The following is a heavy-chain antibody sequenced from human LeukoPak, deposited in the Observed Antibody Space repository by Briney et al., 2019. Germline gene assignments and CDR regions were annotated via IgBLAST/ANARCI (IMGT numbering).Heavy chain of an antibody. D-gene: IGHD2-2*01. Sequence: PGGSLRLSCAASGFTFSSYAMSWVRQAPGKGLEWVSAISGSGGSTYYADSVKGRFTISRDNSKNTLYLQMNSLRAEDTAVYYCAKDRGDCSSTSCYTPVDAFDIWGQGTMFTVSS. V-gene: IGHV3-23*01. CDR3: AKDRGDCSSTSCYTPVDAFDI. CDR1: GFTFSSYA. CDR2: ISGSGGST. J-gene: IGHJ3*02.